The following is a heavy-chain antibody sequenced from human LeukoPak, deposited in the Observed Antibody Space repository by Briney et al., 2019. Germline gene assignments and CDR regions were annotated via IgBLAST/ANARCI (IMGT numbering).Heavy chain of an antibody. CDR3: ASLDVLTGYYKLDY. J-gene: IGHJ4*02. CDR2: ISGSGSTI. CDR1: GFTFIDYH. Sequence: GGSLRLSCAASGFTFIDYHMTWIRQAPGKGLGCISYISGSGSTIYYADSVKGRFTISRDNAKKSLYLQMNSLGAEDTAVYYCASLDVLTGYYKLDYWGQGTLVTVSS. V-gene: IGHV3-11*04. D-gene: IGHD3-9*01.